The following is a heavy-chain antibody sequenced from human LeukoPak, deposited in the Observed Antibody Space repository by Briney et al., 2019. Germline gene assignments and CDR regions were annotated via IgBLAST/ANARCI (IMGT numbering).Heavy chain of an antibody. Sequence: GGSLRLSCAASGFTFSTYWMHWVRQAPGKGLEWVLGISASGGDTYYADSVKGRFTISRDNSKNTLSLQMNSLRVEDTAIYYCAKDVRRCNGACTWGQGTLVTVSS. D-gene: IGHD2-8*01. CDR1: GFTFSTYW. J-gene: IGHJ5*02. CDR2: ISASGGDT. V-gene: IGHV3-23*01. CDR3: AKDVRRCNGACT.